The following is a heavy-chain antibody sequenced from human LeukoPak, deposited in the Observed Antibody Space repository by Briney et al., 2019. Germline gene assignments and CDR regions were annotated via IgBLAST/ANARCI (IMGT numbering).Heavy chain of an antibody. V-gene: IGHV4-34*01. CDR1: GGSFSGYY. Sequence: SETLSPTCAVYGGSFSGYYWSWIRQPPGKGLEWIGEINHSGSTNYNPSLKSRVTISVDTSKNQFSLKLSSVTAADTAVYYCARVVGGWYEGPASLGNFDYWGQGTLVTVSS. CDR3: ARVVGGWYEGPASLGNFDY. J-gene: IGHJ4*02. D-gene: IGHD6-19*01. CDR2: INHSGST.